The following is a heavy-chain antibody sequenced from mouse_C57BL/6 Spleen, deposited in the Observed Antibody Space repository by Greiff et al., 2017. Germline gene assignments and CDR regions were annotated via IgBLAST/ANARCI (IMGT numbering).Heavy chain of an antibody. Sequence: EVQLVESGAELVRPGASVKLSCTASGFNIKDDYMHWVKQRPEQGLEWIGWIDPENGDTEYASKFQGKATITADTSSNTAYLQLSSLTSEDTAVYYCTTHLLYDYDNFDYWGQGTTLTVSS. CDR1: GFNIKDDY. V-gene: IGHV14-4*01. D-gene: IGHD2-4*01. CDR3: TTHLLYDYDNFDY. CDR2: IDPENGDT. J-gene: IGHJ2*01.